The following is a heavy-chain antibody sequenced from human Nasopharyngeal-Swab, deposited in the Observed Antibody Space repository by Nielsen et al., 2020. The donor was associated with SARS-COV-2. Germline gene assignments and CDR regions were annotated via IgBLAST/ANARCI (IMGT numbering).Heavy chain of an antibody. CDR3: AKDYPEFVGSSSIFDY. J-gene: IGHJ4*02. V-gene: IGHV3-23*01. CDR2: VNGPGGT. D-gene: IGHD3-16*01. CDR1: GFSFSRYA. Sequence: GGSLRLSCAASGFSFSRYARSWVRQAPGMGLEWVSGVNGPGGTYYADSMKGRFTISRDIFQNTLYLQMNSLRVEDTATYYCAKDYPEFVGSSSIFDYWGQGILVTVSS.